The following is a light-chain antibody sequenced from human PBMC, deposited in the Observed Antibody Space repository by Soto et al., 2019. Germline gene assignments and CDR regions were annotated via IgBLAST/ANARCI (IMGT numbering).Light chain of an antibody. Sequence: QSALTQPASVSGSPGQSITISCTGTSRDVGAYNYVSWYQQYPGRAPKLIIYDVNNWPSGDSNRFSGSKSGNMASLTISGLQAEDEADYYCSSYTISSTVVFGGGTKLTVL. CDR2: DVN. CDR3: SSYTISSTVV. CDR1: SRDVGAYNY. J-gene: IGLJ2*01. V-gene: IGLV2-14*03.